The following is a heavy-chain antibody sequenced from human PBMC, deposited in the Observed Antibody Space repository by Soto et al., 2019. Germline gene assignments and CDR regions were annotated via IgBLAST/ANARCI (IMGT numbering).Heavy chain of an antibody. Sequence: SVKVSCKASGRTFSNFAISWVRQAPGQGLEWMGGSIPMIGTANYAQKFQGMVTMSGNQSTSTASMEMRRLRSPHSAVYFCARSTYYFHSSGLFVRPWGAYDIWRQGTMVTVSS. CDR3: ARSTYYFHSSGLFVRPWGAYDI. V-gene: IGHV1-69*13. J-gene: IGHJ3*02. CDR1: GRTFSNFA. CDR2: SIPMIGTA. D-gene: IGHD3-22*01.